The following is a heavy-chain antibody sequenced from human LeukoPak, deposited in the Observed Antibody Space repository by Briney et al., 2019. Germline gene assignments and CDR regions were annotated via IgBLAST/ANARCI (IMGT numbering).Heavy chain of an antibody. CDR3: ARGGVVVPAQLNDY. CDR2: INPNSGGT. J-gene: IGHJ4*02. Sequence: ASVKVSCKASASTFTGYYMHWVRQAPGQGLEWMGWINPNSGGTNYAQKVQGRVTITRSTSISTTYMELSRLRSDDTAVYYCARGGVVVPAQLNDYWGQGTLVTVSS. D-gene: IGHD2-2*01. V-gene: IGHV1-2*02. CDR1: ASTFTGYY.